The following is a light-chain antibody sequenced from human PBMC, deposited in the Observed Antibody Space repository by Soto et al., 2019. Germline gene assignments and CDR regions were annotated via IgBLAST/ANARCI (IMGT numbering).Light chain of an antibody. CDR1: QSVGSIY. V-gene: IGKV3-20*01. Sequence: VLSESPATLSLSTGERATLSCRASQSVGSIYLAWYQQKPGQAPRLLIYGTSSRATGIPDRFSGSGSGTDFSLTISRLEPEDFAVYYCQQYGSSPITFGQGPRLEIK. CDR2: GTS. CDR3: QQYGSSPIT. J-gene: IGKJ5*01.